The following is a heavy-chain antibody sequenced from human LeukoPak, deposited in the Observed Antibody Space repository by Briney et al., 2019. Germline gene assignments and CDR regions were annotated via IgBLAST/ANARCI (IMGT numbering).Heavy chain of an antibody. CDR3: ARTRLRDYDFWSGVTSHAFDI. V-gene: IGHV4-34*01. CDR2: IHHSGST. J-gene: IGHJ3*02. CDR1: GGSFSSYY. Sequence: SETLSLTCAVYGGSFSSYYWSWIRQPPGKGLEWIGEIHHSGSTNYNPSLKSRVTISVDTSKNQFSLKLSSVTAADTAVYYCARTRLRDYDFWSGVTSHAFDIWGQGTMVTVSS. D-gene: IGHD3-3*01.